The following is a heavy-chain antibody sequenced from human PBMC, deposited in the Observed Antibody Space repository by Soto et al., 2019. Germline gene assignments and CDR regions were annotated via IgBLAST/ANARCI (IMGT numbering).Heavy chain of an antibody. Sequence: QITLKESGPTLVKPTQTLTLTCTFSGFSLTTRGVGVGWIRQPPGKALEGLALISWDDDKLYSPSLQSRLSITKDTSKNRVVLTMTNVDPVDTATYYCAHIPNYYQYDWFDPWGQGTLVSVSS. CDR3: AHIPNYYQYDWFDP. V-gene: IGHV2-5*02. J-gene: IGHJ5*02. CDR1: GFSLTTRGVG. CDR2: ISWDDDK. D-gene: IGHD3-16*01.